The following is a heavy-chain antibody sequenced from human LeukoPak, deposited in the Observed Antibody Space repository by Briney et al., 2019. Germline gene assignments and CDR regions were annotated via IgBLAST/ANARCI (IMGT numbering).Heavy chain of an antibody. J-gene: IGHJ4*02. V-gene: IGHV4-34*01. CDR2: INHSGST. CDR1: GGSFSGYY. CDR3: ARGVGYSGRRLFDY. D-gene: IGHD1-26*01. Sequence: SETLSLTCAVCGGSFSGYYWSWIRQPPGKGLEWIGEINHSGSTNYNPSLKSRVTISVDTSKNQFSLKLSSVTAADTAVYYCARGVGYSGRRLFDYWGQGTLVTVSP.